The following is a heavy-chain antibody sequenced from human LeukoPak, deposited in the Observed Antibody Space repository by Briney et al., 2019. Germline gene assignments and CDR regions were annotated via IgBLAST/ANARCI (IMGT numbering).Heavy chain of an antibody. CDR2: ISSSGSYI. D-gene: IGHD3-10*01. J-gene: IGHJ6*03. CDR1: GFTFSSYS. Sequence: GGSLRLSCAASGFTFSSYSMNWVRQAPGKGLEWVSSISSSGSYIYYADSVKGRFTISRDNAKNSLYLQMNSLGAEDTAVYYCAKDEVTMVRGVYQYYMDVWGKGTTVTVSS. CDR3: AKDEVTMVRGVYQYYMDV. V-gene: IGHV3-21*04.